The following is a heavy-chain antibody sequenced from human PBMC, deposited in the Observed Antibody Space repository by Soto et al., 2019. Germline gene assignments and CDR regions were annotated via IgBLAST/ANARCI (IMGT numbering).Heavy chain of an antibody. V-gene: IGHV4-59*01. CDR2: VYYTGST. Sequence: ETLSLTCSVSGGSISCSYWSWIRQSPGKGLEWLGYVYYTGSTNYSPSLRSRVSISVDTSKNEFSLRLSSVTAADTAVYFCARSVAVPGAHIDYWGQGTQVTVSS. J-gene: IGHJ4*02. CDR1: GGSISCSY. CDR3: ARSVAVPGAHIDY. D-gene: IGHD6-19*01.